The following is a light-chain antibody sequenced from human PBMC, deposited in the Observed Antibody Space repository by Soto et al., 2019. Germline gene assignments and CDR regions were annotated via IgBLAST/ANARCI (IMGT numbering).Light chain of an antibody. CDR1: QDIKRY. CDR3: LQDYTYPWT. Sequence: QMTPSPSSLSASVGDRVTITCRASQDIKRYLTWYQQKPGKAPKLLISAAFNLQGGVPSRFSGSGSGTDFTLTISSLQPEDFATYYCLQDYTYPWTFGQGTKVDIK. V-gene: IGKV1-6*01. J-gene: IGKJ1*01. CDR2: AAF.